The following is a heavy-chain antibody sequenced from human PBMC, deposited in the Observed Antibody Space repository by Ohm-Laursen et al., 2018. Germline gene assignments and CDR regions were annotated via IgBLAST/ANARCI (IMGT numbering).Heavy chain of an antibody. Sequence: SETLSLTCTVSGGSISSYYWSWIRQPPGKGLEWIGYIYYTGSTNYNPSLKSRVTMSVDTSKNRFSLKLSSVTAADTAVYFCARDPGVVYANGYFDYWGQGTLVTVSS. J-gene: IGHJ4*02. CDR1: GGSISSYY. CDR2: IYYTGST. V-gene: IGHV4-59*01. CDR3: ARDPGVVYANGYFDY. D-gene: IGHD2-8*02.